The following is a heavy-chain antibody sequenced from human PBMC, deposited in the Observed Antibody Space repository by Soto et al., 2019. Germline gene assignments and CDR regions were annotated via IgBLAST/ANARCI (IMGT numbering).Heavy chain of an antibody. CDR1: GFTFSNYA. V-gene: IGHV3-23*01. D-gene: IGHD2-2*02. CDR2: ISGSGGNT. Sequence: EVQLLESGGGLVQPGGSLRLSCAASGFTFSNYAMSWVRQAPGKGLEWVSGISGSGGNTYFAHSVKGRFTISRDNYKNTLYLQMNSLRAEDTAVYYCAKAGIVAASATILHWVDYWGQGTLVTVSS. CDR3: AKAGIVAASATILHWVDY. J-gene: IGHJ4*02.